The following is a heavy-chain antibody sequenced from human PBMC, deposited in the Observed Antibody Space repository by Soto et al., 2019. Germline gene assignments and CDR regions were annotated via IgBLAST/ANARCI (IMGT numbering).Heavy chain of an antibody. CDR3: ATGGRGYSSAPRFYFEY. CDR1: GGIFSSNA. J-gene: IGHJ4*02. D-gene: IGHD5-18*01. Sequence: QVQLVQSGAEVKKPGSSVKVSCQASGGIFSSNAISWVRQAPGQGLEWMGGILTIFDTTHYAQKFQGRVTITADESTSTAYMEVSSLKSEDTALYYGATGGRGYSSAPRFYFEYWGQGTLVTVSS. V-gene: IGHV1-69*01. CDR2: ILTIFDTT.